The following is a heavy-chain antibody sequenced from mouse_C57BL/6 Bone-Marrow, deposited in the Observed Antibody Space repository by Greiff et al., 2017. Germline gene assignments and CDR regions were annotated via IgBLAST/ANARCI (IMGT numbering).Heavy chain of an antibody. J-gene: IGHJ2*01. CDR2: IAPSDSYT. Sequence: QVQLQQPGAELVKPGASVKLSCKASGYTFTSYWMQWVKQRPGQGLEWIGEIAPSDSYTNYNQKFKGKATLTVDTSSSTAYMQLSSLTSEDSAVYYCAREGITTVVGNFDYWGQGTTLTVSS. CDR1: GYTFTSYW. V-gene: IGHV1-50*01. D-gene: IGHD1-1*01. CDR3: AREGITTVVGNFDY.